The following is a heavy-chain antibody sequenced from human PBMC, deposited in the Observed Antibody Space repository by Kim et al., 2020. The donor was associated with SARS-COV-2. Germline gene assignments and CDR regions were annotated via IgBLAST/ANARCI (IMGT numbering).Heavy chain of an antibody. CDR2: CGSA. D-gene: IGHD2-15*01. CDR3: ARLSVALDF. J-gene: IGHJ4*02. Sequence: CGSANYNPYLKSGVTIEADTSKDQSSQRLSTVTAADTAVYYCARLSVALDFWGQGTRVTVSS. V-gene: IGHV4-59*01.